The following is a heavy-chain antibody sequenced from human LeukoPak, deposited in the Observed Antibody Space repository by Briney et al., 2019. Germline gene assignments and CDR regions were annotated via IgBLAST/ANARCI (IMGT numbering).Heavy chain of an antibody. D-gene: IGHD3-16*01. V-gene: IGHV3-66*01. CDR1: GFTVSSNY. Sequence: GGSLRLSCAASGFTVSSNYMSWVRQAPGKGLEWVSVIYSGGSTYYADSVKGRFTISRDNSKNTLYLQMNSLRAEDTAVYYCASAHSPYGGFDYWGQGTLVTVSS. CDR2: IYSGGST. CDR3: ASAHSPYGGFDY. J-gene: IGHJ4*02.